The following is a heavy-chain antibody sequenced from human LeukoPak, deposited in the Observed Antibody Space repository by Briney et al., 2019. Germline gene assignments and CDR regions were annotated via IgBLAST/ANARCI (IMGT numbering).Heavy chain of an antibody. V-gene: IGHV3-11*01. CDR1: GFIFSDYY. CDR3: ARDDGSGTYDY. Sequence: PGGSLRLSCTASGFIFSDYYMSWIRQVPGKGLEWLSYISSSGSSIYDADSVKGRFTISRDNAKNSLRLQVNSLRAEDTAVYYCARDDGSGTYDYWGQGTLVTVSS. D-gene: IGHD3-10*01. CDR2: ISSSGSSI. J-gene: IGHJ4*02.